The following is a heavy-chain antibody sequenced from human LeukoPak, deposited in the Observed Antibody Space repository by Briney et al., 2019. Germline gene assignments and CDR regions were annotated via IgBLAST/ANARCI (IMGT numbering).Heavy chain of an antibody. CDR2: INTNTGNP. V-gene: IGHV7-4-1*02. J-gene: IGHJ4*02. Sequence: ASVTVSCKASGYTFTSYDINWVRQATGQGLEWMGWINTNTGNPTYAQGFTGRFVFSLDTSVSTAYLQISSLKAEDTAVYYCARDPNLYSSSWYGGFDYWGQGTLVTVSS. CDR1: GYTFTSYD. CDR3: ARDPNLYSSSWYGGFDY. D-gene: IGHD6-13*01.